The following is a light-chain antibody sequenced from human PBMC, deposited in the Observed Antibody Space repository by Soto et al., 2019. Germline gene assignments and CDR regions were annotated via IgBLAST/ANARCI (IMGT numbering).Light chain of an antibody. CDR1: SSDVGAYNY. Sequence: QSALTQPPSASGSPGQSVTISCTGTSSDVGAYNYVSWYQQLPGKAPKLIIYEVSKRPSGVPDRFSGSKSGNTASLTVSGLQAEDEAEYYCTSYAGTYSFFYVGGTGTKVTVL. V-gene: IGLV2-8*01. CDR3: TSYAGTYSFFYV. J-gene: IGLJ1*01. CDR2: EVS.